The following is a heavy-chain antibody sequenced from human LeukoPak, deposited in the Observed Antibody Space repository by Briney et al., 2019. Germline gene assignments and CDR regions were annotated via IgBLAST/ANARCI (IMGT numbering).Heavy chain of an antibody. Sequence: PGGCLRLSCAASGFTFDDYAMHLVRQAPGKGLEWVSGISWNSGSIGYADSVKGRFTISRDNAKNSLYLQMNSLRAEDTAVYYCAKGAFSEWERPSIYYYMDVWGKGTTVTISS. V-gene: IGHV3-9*01. CDR2: ISWNSGSI. J-gene: IGHJ6*03. CDR3: AKGAFSEWERPSIYYYMDV. D-gene: IGHD1-1*01. CDR1: GFTFDDYA.